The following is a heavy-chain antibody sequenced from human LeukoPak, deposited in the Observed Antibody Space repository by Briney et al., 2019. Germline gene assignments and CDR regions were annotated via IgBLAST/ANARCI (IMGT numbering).Heavy chain of an antibody. CDR1: GGSISSYY. J-gene: IGHJ5*02. D-gene: IGHD3-10*01. V-gene: IGHV4-59*01. CDR3: ARATAMVRGYNWFDP. CDR2: IYYSGST. Sequence: SETLSLTCTVSGGSISSYYWSWIRQPPGKGLEWIGYIYYSGSTNYNPSLKSRVTISVDTSKNQYSLKLSSVTAADTAVYYCARATAMVRGYNWFDPWGQGTLVTVSS.